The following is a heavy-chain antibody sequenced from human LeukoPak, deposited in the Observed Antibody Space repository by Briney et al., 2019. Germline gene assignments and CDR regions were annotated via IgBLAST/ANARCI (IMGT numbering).Heavy chain of an antibody. Sequence: ASVKVSCKASGYTFTGYYMHWVRQAPGQGLEWMGWINPNSGGTNYAQKFQGRVTMTRDTSISTVYMELSRLRSDDTAVYYCARAVYDFWSGHNDYWGQGTLVTVSS. CDR3: ARAVYDFWSGHNDY. J-gene: IGHJ4*02. D-gene: IGHD3-3*01. CDR1: GYTFTGYY. CDR2: INPNSGGT. V-gene: IGHV1-2*02.